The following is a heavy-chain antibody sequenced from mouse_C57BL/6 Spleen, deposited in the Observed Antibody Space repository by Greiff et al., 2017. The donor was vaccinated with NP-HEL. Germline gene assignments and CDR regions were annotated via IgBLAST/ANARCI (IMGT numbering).Heavy chain of an antibody. J-gene: IGHJ2*01. V-gene: IGHV1-64*01. Sequence: VQLQQPGAELVKPGASVKLSCKASGYTFTSYWMHWVKQRPGQGLEWIGMIHPNSGSTNYNEKFKSKATLTVDKSSSTAYMQLSSLTSEDSAVYYCARTFLFGNYFDYWGQGTTLTVSS. CDR1: GYTFTSYW. CDR3: ARTFLFGNYFDY. CDR2: IHPNSGST. D-gene: IGHD1-1*01.